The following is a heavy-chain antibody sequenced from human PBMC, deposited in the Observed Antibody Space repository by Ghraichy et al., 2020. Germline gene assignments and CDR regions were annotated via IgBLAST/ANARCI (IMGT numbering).Heavy chain of an antibody. J-gene: IGHJ4*02. D-gene: IGHD6-19*01. CDR2: VSPYNGHT. V-gene: IGHV1-18*01. CDR1: GYPFISYG. CDR3: ARDPNKFNSGWYFDY. Sequence: ASGKVSCKTSGYPFISYGFSWVRQAPGQGLEWMGWVSPYNGHTNYAQKLQGRVTMTTDTSTNTAYMELSSLRSDDTAVYYCARDPNKFNSGWYFDYWGQGTLVTVSS.